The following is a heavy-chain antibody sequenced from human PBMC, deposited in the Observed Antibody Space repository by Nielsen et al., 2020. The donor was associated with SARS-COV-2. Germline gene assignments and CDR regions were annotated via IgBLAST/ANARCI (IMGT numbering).Heavy chain of an antibody. Sequence: GGSLRLSCAASGLTFSSYTMNWLRQAPGKGLEWVSAITSGYPYIYYADSVKGRFTISRDNAESALYLQMNSLRAEDTAVYYCARETYYDILTGYPLGAFDIWGQGTMVTVSS. D-gene: IGHD3-9*01. CDR2: ITSGYPYI. CDR1: GLTFSSYT. V-gene: IGHV3-21*01. J-gene: IGHJ3*02. CDR3: ARETYYDILTGYPLGAFDI.